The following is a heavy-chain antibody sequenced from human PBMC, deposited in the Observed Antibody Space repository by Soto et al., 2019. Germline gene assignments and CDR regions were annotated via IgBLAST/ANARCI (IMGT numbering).Heavy chain of an antibody. J-gene: IGHJ6*02. V-gene: IGHV1-69*13. D-gene: IGHD2-15*01. CDR3: ASDGYCSGGSCYSGVTASYYYGMDV. CDR1: GGTFSSYA. CDR2: IIPIFGTA. Sequence: ASVKVSCKASGGTFSSYAISWVRQAPGQGLEWMGGIIPIFGTANYVQKFQGRVTITADESTSTAYMELSSLRSEDTAVYYCASDGYCSGGSCYSGVTASYYYGMDVWGQGTTVTVSS.